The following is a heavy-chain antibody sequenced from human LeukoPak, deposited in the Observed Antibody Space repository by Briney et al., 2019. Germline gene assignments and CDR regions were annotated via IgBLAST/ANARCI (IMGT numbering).Heavy chain of an antibody. D-gene: IGHD2-2*01. V-gene: IGHV3-21*01. CDR1: GFTFSSYS. J-gene: IGHJ4*02. CDR2: ISGTGDYI. CDR3: ARREPTGCSGTSCFAGPVGN. Sequence: GGSLRLSCAASGFTFSSYSMNWVRQAPGKGLEWVSSISGTGDYIYYADSVKGRFTISRDNGKNSLFLQMNSLRVEDTAVYYCARREPTGCSGTSCFAGPVGNWGQGTLVTVSS.